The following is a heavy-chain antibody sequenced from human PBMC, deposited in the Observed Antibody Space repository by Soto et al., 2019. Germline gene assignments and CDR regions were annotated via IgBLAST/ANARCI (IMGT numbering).Heavy chain of an antibody. V-gene: IGHV3-74*01. CDR3: ASGLLEHSSSWYDY. CDR1: AFTFSTHW. D-gene: IGHD6-13*01. CDR2: INSDASST. J-gene: IGHJ4*02. Sequence: EVQLVESGGGLVHPGGSLRLSCTASAFTFSTHWMHRVRQAPGKGLVWVSRINSDASSTDYADSVRGRFTISRDRAKNTLYLQMTSLRAEDTAVYYCASGLLEHSSSWYDYWGQGTLVTVSS.